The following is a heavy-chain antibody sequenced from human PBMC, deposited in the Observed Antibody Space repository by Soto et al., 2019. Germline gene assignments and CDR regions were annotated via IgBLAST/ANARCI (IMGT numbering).Heavy chain of an antibody. CDR2: IYPHDSDT. J-gene: IGHJ6*02. CDR1: GYNFHTYW. CDR3: ARPTDYHYGMQV. V-gene: IGHV5-51*01. Sequence: LTISCKGSGYNFHTYWIAWVRQMPGKGLEWMGFIYPHDSDTRYSPSFRGQVTISADKSINTAYLQWTSLKASDTAIYFCARPTDYHYGMQVWGQGTTVTVSS. D-gene: IGHD4-17*01.